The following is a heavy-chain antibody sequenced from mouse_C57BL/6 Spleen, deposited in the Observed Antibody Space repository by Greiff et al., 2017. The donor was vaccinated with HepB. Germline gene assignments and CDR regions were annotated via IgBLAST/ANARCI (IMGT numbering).Heavy chain of an antibody. CDR3: ARRGDYYGSSYWYFDV. J-gene: IGHJ1*03. CDR1: GFSLSTSGMG. CDR2: IYWDDDK. Sequence: HVTLKESGPGILQSSQPLSLTCSFSGFSLSTSGMGVSWIRQPSGKGLEWLAHIYWDDDKRYNPSLKSRLTISKDTSRNQVFLKITRVDTADTATYYCARRGDYYGSSYWYFDVWGTGTTVTVSS. D-gene: IGHD1-1*01. V-gene: IGHV8-12*01.